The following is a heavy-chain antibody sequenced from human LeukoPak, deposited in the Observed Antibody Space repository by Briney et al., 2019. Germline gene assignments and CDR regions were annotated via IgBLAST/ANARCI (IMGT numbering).Heavy chain of an antibody. CDR2: ISGSGGST. CDR3: AKDAFPWWELLPGVPDY. CDR1: GFTFSSYA. Sequence: GGSLRLSCAASGFTFSSYAMSWVRQAPGKGLEWVSAISGSGGSTYYADSVKGRFTISRDNSKNTLYLQMNSLRAEDTAVYYCAKDAFPWWELLPGVPDYWGQGTLVTVSS. J-gene: IGHJ4*02. V-gene: IGHV3-23*01. D-gene: IGHD1-26*01.